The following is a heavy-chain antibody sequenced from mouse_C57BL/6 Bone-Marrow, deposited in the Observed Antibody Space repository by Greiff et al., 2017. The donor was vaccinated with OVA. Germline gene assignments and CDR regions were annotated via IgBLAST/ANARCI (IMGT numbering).Heavy chain of an antibody. CDR2: INPSTGGT. CDR3: ARKDYYGNTPHD. D-gene: IGHD1-1*01. V-gene: IGHV1-43*01. Sequence: EVQLQQSGPELVKPGASVKISCKASGYSFTGYYMHWVKQSPEKSLEWIGEINPSTGGTSYNQKFKGKATLTVDKSSSTAYMQLKSLTSEDSAVYYCARKDYYGNTPHDWGQGTTLTVSS. J-gene: IGHJ2*01. CDR1: GYSFTGYY.